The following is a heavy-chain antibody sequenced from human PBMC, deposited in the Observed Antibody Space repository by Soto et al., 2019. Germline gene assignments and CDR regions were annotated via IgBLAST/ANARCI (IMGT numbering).Heavy chain of an antibody. Sequence: GGSLRLSCGASGFTFSNAWMNWVRQAPGKGLEWVGRIKSKTDGGTTDYAAPVKGRFTISRDDSKNTLYLQMNSLKTEDTAVYYCTTQIPAYCSGGSCPEYYFDYWGQGTLVTVSS. D-gene: IGHD2-15*01. CDR1: GFTFSNAW. CDR3: TTQIPAYCSGGSCPEYYFDY. V-gene: IGHV3-15*07. CDR2: IKSKTDGGTT. J-gene: IGHJ4*02.